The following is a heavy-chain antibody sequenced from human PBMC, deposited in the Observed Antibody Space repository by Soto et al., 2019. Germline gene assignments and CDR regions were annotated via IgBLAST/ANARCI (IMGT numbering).Heavy chain of an antibody. Sequence: GASVKVSCKASGYTFTSYYMHWVRQAPGQGLEWMGIINPSGGSTSYAQKFQGRVTMTRDTSTSTVYMELGSLRSEDTAVYYCARANYDFWSGYNNWFDPWGQGTLVTVSS. J-gene: IGHJ5*02. CDR2: INPSGGST. D-gene: IGHD3-3*01. V-gene: IGHV1-46*01. CDR1: GYTFTSYY. CDR3: ARANYDFWSGYNNWFDP.